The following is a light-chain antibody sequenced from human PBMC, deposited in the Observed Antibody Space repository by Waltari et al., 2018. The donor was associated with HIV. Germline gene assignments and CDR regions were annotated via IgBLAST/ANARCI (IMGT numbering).Light chain of an antibody. Sequence: QSALTQPASVSGSPGQSITISCTGTSSDVGGYNYVSWYQQYPGKAPKLMIYEVSYRPSGVSNRFSGSKSGNTASLTISGLQAEDEAEYYCSSFRSGSTLVVFGGGTKL. CDR3: SSFRSGSTLVV. J-gene: IGLJ2*01. CDR2: EVS. CDR1: SSDVGGYNY. V-gene: IGLV2-14*01.